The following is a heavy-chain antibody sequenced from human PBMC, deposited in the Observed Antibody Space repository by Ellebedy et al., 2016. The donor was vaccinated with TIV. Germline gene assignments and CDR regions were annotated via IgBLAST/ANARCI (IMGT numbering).Heavy chain of an antibody. CDR3: ARVVVPAAMLLYYYYAMDV. V-gene: IGHV4-4*02. D-gene: IGHD2-2*01. CDR2: IYHSGNT. CDR1: GGSISSSNW. Sequence: MPGGSLRLSCAVSGGSISSSNWWSWVRQPPGKGLEWIGEIYHSGNTNYNPSLKTRVTISVDTSKNQFSLKLSSVTAADTAVYYCARVVVPAAMLLYYYYAMDVWGQGTTVTVSS. J-gene: IGHJ6*02.